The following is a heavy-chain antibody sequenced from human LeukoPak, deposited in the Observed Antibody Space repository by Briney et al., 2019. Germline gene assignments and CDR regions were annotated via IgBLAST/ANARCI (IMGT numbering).Heavy chain of an antibody. D-gene: IGHD3-10*01. CDR1: GGSISSGGYY. CDR2: INHSGST. CDR3: ARAVRGRHYYYYYYMDV. J-gene: IGHJ6*03. Sequence: SSETLSLTCTVSGGSISSGGYYWSWIRQPPGKGLEWIGEINHSGSTNYNPSLKSRVTISVDTSKNQFSLKLSSVTAADTAVYYCARAVRGRHYYYYYYMDVWGKGTTVTVSS. V-gene: IGHV4-39*07.